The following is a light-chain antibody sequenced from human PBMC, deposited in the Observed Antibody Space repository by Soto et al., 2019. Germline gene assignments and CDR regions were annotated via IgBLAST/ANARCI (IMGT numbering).Light chain of an antibody. J-gene: IGLJ2*01. CDR3: CSYTSTSTLL. V-gene: IGLV2-14*01. CDR1: SSDVGGYNY. CDR2: DVS. Sequence: QSALTQPASVSGSPGQSITISCTGTSSDVGGYNYVSWYQQHPGKAPKLMIYDVSNRPSGISNRLSGSKSGNTASLTISGLQAEDEADYYCCSYTSTSTLLFGGGTKLTVL.